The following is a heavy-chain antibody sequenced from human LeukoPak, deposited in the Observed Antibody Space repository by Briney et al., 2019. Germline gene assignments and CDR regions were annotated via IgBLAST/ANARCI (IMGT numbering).Heavy chain of an antibody. D-gene: IGHD1-14*01. V-gene: IGHV3-7*05. Sequence: GRSLRLSCAASGFTFSSYWMNWVRQAPGRGLEWVANIKYDGREKYYVDSVKGRFTTSGDNAKNSLYLQMNSLRAEDTAVYYCARDHSEPGVFFDYWGHGTLVTVSS. CDR3: ARDHSEPGVFFDY. CDR2: IKYDGREK. CDR1: GFTFSSYW. J-gene: IGHJ4*03.